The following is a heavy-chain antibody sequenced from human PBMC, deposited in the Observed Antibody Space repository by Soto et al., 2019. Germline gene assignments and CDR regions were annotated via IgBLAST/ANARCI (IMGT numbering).Heavy chain of an antibody. J-gene: IGHJ4*02. V-gene: IGHV4-34*01. CDR1: GASVNDYY. CDR2: IHYNGRT. CDR3: ARRGGGGYPFYFDS. D-gene: IGHD1-26*01. Sequence: QVQLQQWGAGLLQSSETLSLTCAVYGASVNDYYWTWIRQSPGKGLEWIGEIHYNGRTNYNPSLRRRVTISLQTSKTQFSLKLSSVTAADTAVYYCARRGGGGYPFYFDSWGQGTLVTVSS.